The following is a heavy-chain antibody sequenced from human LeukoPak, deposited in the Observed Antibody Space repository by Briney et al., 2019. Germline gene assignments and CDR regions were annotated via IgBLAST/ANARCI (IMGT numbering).Heavy chain of an antibody. D-gene: IGHD1-26*01. CDR2: FSYDGSSK. CDR1: GFTFSSYA. Sequence: TGGSLRLSCAASGFTFSSYAMHWVRQAPGKGLEWVTLFSYDGSSKYYADSVRGRFTISRDNSKNTLYLQMNSLRAEDTAVYYCARPTLFIVGGDDAFDIWSQGTMVTVSS. V-gene: IGHV3-30-3*01. J-gene: IGHJ3*02. CDR3: ARPTLFIVGGDDAFDI.